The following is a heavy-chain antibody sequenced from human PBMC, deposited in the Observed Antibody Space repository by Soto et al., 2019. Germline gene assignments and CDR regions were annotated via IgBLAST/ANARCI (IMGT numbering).Heavy chain of an antibody. CDR2: ISSSGSTI. CDR3: ARDQGDIVVVPAHAYGMDV. V-gene: IGHV3-11*01. D-gene: IGHD2-2*01. Sequence: PGGSLRLSCAASGFTFSDYYMSWIRQAPGQGLEWVSYISSSGSTIYYADSVKGRFTISRDNAKNSLYLQMNSLRAEDTAVYYCARDQGDIVVVPAHAYGMDVWGQGTTVTVSS. CDR1: GFTFSDYY. J-gene: IGHJ6*02.